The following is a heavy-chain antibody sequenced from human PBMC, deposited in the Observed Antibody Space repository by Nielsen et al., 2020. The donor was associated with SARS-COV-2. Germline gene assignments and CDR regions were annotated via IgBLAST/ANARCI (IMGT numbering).Heavy chain of an antibody. J-gene: IGHJ4*02. CDR2: INSDGSST. CDR3: ARPSY. CDR1: GFTVSSYY. V-gene: IGHV3-74*01. Sequence: GESLKISCAASGFTVSSYYINWVRQAPGKGLEWVSRINSDGSSTSYADSVKGRFTISRDNAKNTLYLQMNSLRAEDTAVYYCARPSYWGQGTLVTVSS.